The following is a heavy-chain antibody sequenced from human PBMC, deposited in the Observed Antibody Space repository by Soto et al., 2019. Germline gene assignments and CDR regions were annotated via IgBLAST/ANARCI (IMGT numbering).Heavy chain of an antibody. D-gene: IGHD2-8*02. V-gene: IGHV3-33*01. Sequence: QVQLVESGGGVVQPGRSLRLSCAASGFTFSSYGMHWVRQAPGKGLEWVAVIWYDGSNKYYVDSVKGRFTISRDNSKNTLYLQMNSLRAEDTAVYYCAREPPYWVYYFYLDVLGKGTTVTVSS. CDR1: GFTFSSYG. CDR2: IWYDGSNK. CDR3: AREPPYWVYYFYLDV. J-gene: IGHJ6*03.